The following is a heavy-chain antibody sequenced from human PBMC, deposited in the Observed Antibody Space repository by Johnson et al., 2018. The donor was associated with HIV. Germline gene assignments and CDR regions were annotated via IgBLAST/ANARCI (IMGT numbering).Heavy chain of an antibody. CDR2: ISYDGRNQ. CDR3: ARDLAPRPRARLDVFDV. Sequence: QVQLVESGGGVVQPGRSLRLSCVVSGFSFSGFAMHWVRQAPGKGLDWMAVISYDGRNQQYAESVKGRFTISRDNYKNTLYLQMGSVRPEDTAVYYCARDLAPRPRARLDVFDVWGQGTMVTVS. D-gene: IGHD2-15*01. CDR1: GFSFSGFA. J-gene: IGHJ3*01. V-gene: IGHV3-30-3*01.